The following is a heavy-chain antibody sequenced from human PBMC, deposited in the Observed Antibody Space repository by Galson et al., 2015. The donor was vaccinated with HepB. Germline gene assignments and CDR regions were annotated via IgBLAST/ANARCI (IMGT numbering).Heavy chain of an antibody. CDR1: GGTFSSYA. D-gene: IGHD6-19*01. CDR2: IIPILGMA. J-gene: IGHJ4*02. V-gene: IGHV1-69*04. Sequence: SVKVSCKASGGTFSSYAISWVRQAPGQGLEWMGRIIPILGMANYAQKFQGRVTITADKSTSTAYMELSSLRSEDTAVYYCARVAVAGTQNFDYWGQGTLVTVSS. CDR3: ARVAVAGTQNFDY.